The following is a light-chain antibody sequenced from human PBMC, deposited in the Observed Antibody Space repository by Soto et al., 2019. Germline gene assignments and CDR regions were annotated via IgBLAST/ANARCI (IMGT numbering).Light chain of an antibody. Sequence: EIVLTQSPATRSTSPGERANLFCRASQSVSNYLAWYQQKPGQAPRLLIYDASNRATGIPARFSGSGSGTDFTLTISNLEPEDFAVYYCQQRSNWPTFGQGTKVDIK. CDR1: QSVSNY. CDR2: DAS. CDR3: QQRSNWPT. V-gene: IGKV3-11*01. J-gene: IGKJ1*01.